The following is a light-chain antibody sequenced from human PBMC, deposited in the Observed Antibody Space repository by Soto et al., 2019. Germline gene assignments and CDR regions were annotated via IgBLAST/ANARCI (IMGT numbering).Light chain of an antibody. CDR2: EVS. J-gene: IGLJ1*01. Sequence: SALTQPASVSGSPGQSITLSCPGTSSDVGGYNYVSWYQQHPGKAPKLMIYEVSNRPSGVSNRFSGSKSGNTASLTISGLQAEDEADYYCSSYTSTYVFGTGTKVTVL. CDR3: SSYTSTYV. V-gene: IGLV2-14*01. CDR1: SSDVGGYNY.